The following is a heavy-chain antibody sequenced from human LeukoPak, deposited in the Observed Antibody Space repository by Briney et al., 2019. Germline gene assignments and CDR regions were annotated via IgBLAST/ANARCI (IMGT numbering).Heavy chain of an antibody. D-gene: IGHD3-9*01. CDR1: GFSFSSNS. CDR2: ISGSSSTI. J-gene: IGHJ4*02. V-gene: IGHV3-48*01. Sequence: PGGSLRLSCAASGFSFSSNSMNWVRQAPGRGLEWVSYISGSSSTIYYADSVKGRFTISRDNAKNSLYLQMNSLRAEDTAVYYCVINFDPDVDWGQGTLVTVSS. CDR3: VINFDPDVD.